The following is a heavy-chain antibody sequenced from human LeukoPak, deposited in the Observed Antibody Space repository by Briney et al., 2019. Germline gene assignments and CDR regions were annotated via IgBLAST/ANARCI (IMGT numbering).Heavy chain of an antibody. Sequence: ASVKVSCKASGYTFTGYYMHWVRQAPGQRLEWMGWINPNNGDTRYAQKFQGRVTMTRDTSISTVYMELSRLTSDDTAVYSCARERGYYYDNEGWGQGTLVTVSS. CDR2: INPNNGDT. CDR3: ARERGYYYDNEG. J-gene: IGHJ4*02. V-gene: IGHV1-2*02. D-gene: IGHD3-22*01. CDR1: GYTFTGYY.